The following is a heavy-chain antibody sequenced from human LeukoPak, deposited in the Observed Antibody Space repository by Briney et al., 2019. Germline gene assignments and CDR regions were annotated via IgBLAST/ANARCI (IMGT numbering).Heavy chain of an antibody. D-gene: IGHD1-1*01. CDR2: IYHSGST. CDR1: GSSISSYS. V-gene: IGHV4-30-2*01. CDR3: ARMRTGTAGYFDY. Sequence: SETLSLTCTVSGSSISSYSWSWIRQPPGKGLEWIGYIYHSGSTYYNPSLKSRVTISVGRSKNQFSLKLSSVTAADTAVYYCARMRTGTAGYFDYWGQGTLVTVSS. J-gene: IGHJ4*02.